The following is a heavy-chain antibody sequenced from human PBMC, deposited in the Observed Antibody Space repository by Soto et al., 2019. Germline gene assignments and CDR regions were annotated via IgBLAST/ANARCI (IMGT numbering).Heavy chain of an antibody. CDR3: ARVVDKAIVKSTYYYYGMDV. CDR1: GYTFTGYY. J-gene: IGHJ6*02. D-gene: IGHD5-18*01. V-gene: IGHV1-2*02. Sequence: DSVKVSCKASGYTFTGYYMHWVRQAPGQGLEWMGWINPNSGGTNYAQKFQGRVTITADESTSTAYMELSSLRSEDTAVYYCARVVDKAIVKSTYYYYGMDVWCQGITVSVS. CDR2: INPNSGGT.